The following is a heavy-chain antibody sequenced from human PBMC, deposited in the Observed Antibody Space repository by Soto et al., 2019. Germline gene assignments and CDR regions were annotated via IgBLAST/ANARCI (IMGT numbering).Heavy chain of an antibody. V-gene: IGHV3-64D*06. CDR3: VKEIWADGDGEAFDY. D-gene: IGHD4-17*01. CDR1: GFTFSSYA. J-gene: IGHJ4*02. Sequence: GGSLRLSCSASGFTFSSYAMHWVRQAPGKGLEYVSAISSNGGNTYYAGSVKGRFTISKDNSKNTLYLQMSSLRGEDTAVYYCVKEIWADGDGEAFDYWGQGTLVTVSS. CDR2: ISSNGGNT.